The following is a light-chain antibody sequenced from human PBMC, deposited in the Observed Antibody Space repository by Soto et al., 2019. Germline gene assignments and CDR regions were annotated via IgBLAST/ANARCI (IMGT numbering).Light chain of an antibody. CDR2: DAS. CDR3: QQRNSWPPLT. CDR1: QSVSRN. V-gene: IGKV3-11*01. Sequence: EIVFPQSPATLPLSPGDRATLSCWASQSVSRNVAWYQQKPVQPPRLLLYDASNRATAIPARFSGRGSWTDFTLTISSLEPQDCAVDYGQQRNSWPPLTVGGGTKMERK. J-gene: IGKJ4*01.